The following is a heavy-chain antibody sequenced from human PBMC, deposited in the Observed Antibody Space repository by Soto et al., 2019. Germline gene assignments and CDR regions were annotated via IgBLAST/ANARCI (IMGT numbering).Heavy chain of an antibody. Sequence: ASVKVSCKASGYTFTSYDINWVRQATGQGFEWMGWMNPNSGNTGYAQKFQGRVTITADKSTSTAYMELSSLRSEDTAVYYCARGIPAANSNYYYYMDVWGKGTTVTVSS. J-gene: IGHJ6*03. CDR1: GYTFTSYD. D-gene: IGHD2-15*01. CDR2: MNPNSGNT. V-gene: IGHV1-8*01. CDR3: ARGIPAANSNYYYYMDV.